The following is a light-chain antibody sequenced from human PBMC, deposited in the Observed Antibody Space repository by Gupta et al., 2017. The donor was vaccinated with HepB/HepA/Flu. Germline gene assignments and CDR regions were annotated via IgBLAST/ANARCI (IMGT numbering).Light chain of an antibody. Sequence: EIVMTQSPATMSLSPGERATLSCRASQSVNINLAWYQQKPGQAPRLLIYGASTRATGLPARFSGSGSGTEFTLTISSLQSEDFAVYYCQQYNNWPLTFGGGTKVEIK. V-gene: IGKV3-15*01. CDR2: GAS. CDR1: QSVNIN. CDR3: QQYNNWPLT. J-gene: IGKJ4*01.